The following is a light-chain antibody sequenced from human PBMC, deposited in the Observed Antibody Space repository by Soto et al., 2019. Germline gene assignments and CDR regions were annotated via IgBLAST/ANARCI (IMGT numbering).Light chain of an antibody. V-gene: IGKV1-5*01. CDR2: DAS. CDR3: QQHHTYPGA. J-gene: IGKJ1*01. CDR1: QSISSW. Sequence: DIQVTQSPSTLSASVGDRVTFTCRASQSISSWLTWYQQKPGRAPKLLIYDASTLESGVPSRFSGSESETESALTISRLQSNEIPAYYCQQHHTYPGAFGQRTKLDI.